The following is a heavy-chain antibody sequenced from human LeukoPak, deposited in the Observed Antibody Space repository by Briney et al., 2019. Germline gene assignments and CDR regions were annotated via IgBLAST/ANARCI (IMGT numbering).Heavy chain of an antibody. Sequence: GGSLRLSCAASGFTFSSYNMNWVRQAPGKGLEWVSYISSSSSTIYYADSVKGRFTISRDNAKNSLYLQMNTLREEDTALYYCAKGNWGNAFDIWGQGTMVTVSS. CDR3: AKGNWGNAFDI. J-gene: IGHJ3*02. V-gene: IGHV3-48*02. D-gene: IGHD7-27*01. CDR1: GFTFSSYN. CDR2: ISSSSSTI.